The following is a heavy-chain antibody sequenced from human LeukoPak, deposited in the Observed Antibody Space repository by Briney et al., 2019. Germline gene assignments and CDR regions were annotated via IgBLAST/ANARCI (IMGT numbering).Heavy chain of an antibody. CDR1: GFTFSSYA. V-gene: IGHV3-23*01. Sequence: GGSLRLSCAASGFTFSSYAMSWVRQAPGKGLEWVSTISNSDGGTYYADSVKGRFTISRDNSKNTLYLQMNSLRAEDTAVYYCAKVEYSGYETNWFDPWGQGTLVTVSS. CDR2: ISNSDGGT. D-gene: IGHD5-12*01. J-gene: IGHJ5*02. CDR3: AKVEYSGYETNWFDP.